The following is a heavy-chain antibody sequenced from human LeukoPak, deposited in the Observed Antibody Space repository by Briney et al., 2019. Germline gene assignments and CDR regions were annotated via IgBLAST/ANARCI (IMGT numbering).Heavy chain of an antibody. V-gene: IGHV3-7*01. CDR2: IKQDGSEK. CDR1: GFTFSSYW. J-gene: IGHJ4*02. Sequence: GGSLRLSCAASGFTFSSYWMNWVRQAPGKGLEWVANIKQDGSEKYYVDSVKGRFTISRDNAKNSLYLQMNSLRAEDTAVYYCARDTGGGYSCYDCWGQGTLVTVSS. CDR3: ARDTGGGYSCYDC. D-gene: IGHD5-18*01.